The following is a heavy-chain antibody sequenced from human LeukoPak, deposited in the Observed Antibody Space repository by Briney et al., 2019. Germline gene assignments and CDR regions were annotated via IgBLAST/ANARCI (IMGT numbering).Heavy chain of an antibody. Sequence: ASVKVSCKASGYTFTSYGISWVRQAPGQGLEWMGWISAYNGNTNYAQKLQGRVTMTTDTSTSTAYMELRSLRSDDTAVYYCARRHLTPNYYDSSGYYSAIVYWGQGTLVTVSS. CDR3: ARRHLTPNYYDSSGYYSAIVY. CDR2: ISAYNGNT. V-gene: IGHV1-18*01. CDR1: GYTFTSYG. J-gene: IGHJ4*02. D-gene: IGHD3-22*01.